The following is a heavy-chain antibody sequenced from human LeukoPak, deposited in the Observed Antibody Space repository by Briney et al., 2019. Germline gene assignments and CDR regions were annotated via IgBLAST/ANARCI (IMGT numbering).Heavy chain of an antibody. J-gene: IGHJ6*03. CDR2: ISYDGSNK. V-gene: IGHV3-30-3*01. D-gene: IGHD1-26*01. CDR1: GFTFSSYA. CDR3: ARDSELGKPSYYYYYYMDA. Sequence: GGSLRLSCAASGFTFSSYAMRWVRQAPGKGLEWVAVISYDGSNKYYADSVKGRFTISRDNSKNTLYLQMNSLRAEDTAVYYCARDSELGKPSYYYYYYMDAWGKGTTVTVSS.